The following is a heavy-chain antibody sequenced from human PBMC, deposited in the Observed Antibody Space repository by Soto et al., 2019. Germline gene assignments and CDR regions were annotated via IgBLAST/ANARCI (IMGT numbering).Heavy chain of an antibody. CDR1: GFTVSSSF. J-gene: IGHJ6*02. Sequence: GGSLRLSCAASGFTVSSSFLTWVRQAPGKGLEWVSVIYGGSSTYYADSVKGRFSISRDNSKNTLFLQMNSLRAEDTAVYYCARSAVLWLGGTKSFGLAVGGQGTTVTV. CDR3: ARSAVLWLGGTKSFGLAV. CDR2: IYGGSST. D-gene: IGHD2-21*01. V-gene: IGHV3-53*01.